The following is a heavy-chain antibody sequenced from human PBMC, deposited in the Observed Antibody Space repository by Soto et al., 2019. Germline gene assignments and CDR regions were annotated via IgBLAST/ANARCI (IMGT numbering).Heavy chain of an antibody. D-gene: IGHD3-22*01. J-gene: IGHJ4*02. CDR1: VGSVSSGSYY. CDR2: IYYSGST. CDR3: AKDRLYDIDY. Sequence: QVQLQESGPGLVKPSETLSLTCTVSVGSVSSGSYYWSWIRQPPGKGLEGIGYIYYSGSTHYNPSLKSRVTTSVDTSKNQVSLKLSSVTAADTAVYYCAKDRLYDIDYWGQGTLVTFSS. V-gene: IGHV4-61*01.